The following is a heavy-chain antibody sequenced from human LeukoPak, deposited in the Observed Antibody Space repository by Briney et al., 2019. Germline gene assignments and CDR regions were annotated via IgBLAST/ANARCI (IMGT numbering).Heavy chain of an antibody. J-gene: IGHJ4*02. V-gene: IGHV3-23*01. CDR2: IFGRGGSP. Sequence: GGALRLSCEASVFTLGSHAMSWVRQAPGKGVERVAGIFGRGGSPHHAHSVQGHLTISRPHSRTPAYLQINSLRAEDTAVYYCGKTTVGYSSGQKPAWPVDYWGQGTLVTVSS. CDR1: VFTLGSHA. D-gene: IGHD5-18*01. CDR3: GKTTVGYSSGQKPAWPVDY.